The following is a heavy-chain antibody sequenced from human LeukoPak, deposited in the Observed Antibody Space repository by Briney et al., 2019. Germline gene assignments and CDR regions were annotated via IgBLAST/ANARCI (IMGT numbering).Heavy chain of an antibody. J-gene: IGHJ6*02. CDR1: GGSISSSSYY. V-gene: IGHV4-39*01. CDR3: ARHDKYYYGMDV. D-gene: IGHD3-22*01. Sequence: PSETLSLTCTVSGGSISSSSYYWGWIRQPPGKGLEWIGSIYYSGSTYYNPSLKSRVTISVDTSKNQFSLKLSSVTAADTAVYYRARHDKYYYGMDVWGQGTTVTVSS. CDR2: IYYSGST.